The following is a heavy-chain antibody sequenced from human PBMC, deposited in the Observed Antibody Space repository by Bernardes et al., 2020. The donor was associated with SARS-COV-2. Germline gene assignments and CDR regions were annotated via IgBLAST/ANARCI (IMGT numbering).Heavy chain of an antibody. CDR1: GFSFSDYW. CDR2: ISTSGSYI. Sequence: GGSLRLSCAASGFSFSDYWMHWVRQAPGKGLVWVSSISTSGSYIYYADSVKGRFTISRDNAKNSLYLQMNSLRAEDTAVYYCARDSYYYDASGYYLYYFDYWGQGTLVTVSS. J-gene: IGHJ4*02. V-gene: IGHV3-21*01. CDR3: ARDSYYYDASGYYLYYFDY. D-gene: IGHD3-22*01.